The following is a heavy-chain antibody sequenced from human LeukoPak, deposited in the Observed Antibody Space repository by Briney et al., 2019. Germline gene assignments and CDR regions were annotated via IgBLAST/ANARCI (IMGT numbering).Heavy chain of an antibody. Sequence: GASVKVSCKASGYTFTSYYIHCVRQAPGQGPEWMGITNPSGGSTSYAQKFQGRVTMTTDTSTSTVYMELSSLRSEDTAVYYCARDRVGDTYGYYYGMDVWGQGTTVTVSS. CDR2: TNPSGGST. D-gene: IGHD5-18*01. J-gene: IGHJ6*02. CDR3: ARDRVGDTYGYYYGMDV. CDR1: GYTFTSYY. V-gene: IGHV1-46*01.